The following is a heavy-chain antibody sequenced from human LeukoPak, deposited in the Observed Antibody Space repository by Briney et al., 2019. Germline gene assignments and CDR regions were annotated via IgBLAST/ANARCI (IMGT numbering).Heavy chain of an antibody. CDR1: GFTFSNYA. Sequence: GGSLRLSCAASGFTFSNYAMIWVRQAPGKGLEWIAYIASGGSPIYYADSVRGRFTISRDNAKNSLYLQMNSLRAEDTALYYCVREDNFDAFDIWGQGTMVTVSS. CDR3: VREDNFDAFDI. V-gene: IGHV3-48*03. D-gene: IGHD1-20*01. CDR2: IASGGSPI. J-gene: IGHJ3*02.